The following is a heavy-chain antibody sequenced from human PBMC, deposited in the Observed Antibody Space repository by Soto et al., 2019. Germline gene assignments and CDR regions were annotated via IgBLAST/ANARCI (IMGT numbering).Heavy chain of an antibody. CDR2: IIPMFGTA. Sequence: QVQLVQSGAEVKKPESSVKVSCKAPGGTFSTYAISWVRQAPGQGLEWMGGIIPMFGTANYAQRFQDRVTITADESTNTVYMELSSLRSEDTAVYFCASGIQLWLRRINHGSSGWGQGTLVTVSS. D-gene: IGHD5-18*01. V-gene: IGHV1-69*12. CDR1: GGTFSTYA. CDR3: ASGIQLWLRRINHGSSG. J-gene: IGHJ4*02.